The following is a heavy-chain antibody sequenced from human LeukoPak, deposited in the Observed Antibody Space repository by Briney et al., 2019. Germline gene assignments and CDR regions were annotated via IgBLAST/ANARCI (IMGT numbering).Heavy chain of an antibody. CDR2: ISGSGGRT. D-gene: IGHD6-19*01. Sequence: PGESLRLSCAASGFTFSSCAMNWVCHAPPQGMERDSAISGSGGRTYYADSVKGRFTISRDNSKNTLYLQMNSLRAEDTAIYYCAKVPGVAVAGTGDYWGQGTLVTVSS. V-gene: IGHV3-23*01. CDR1: GFTFSSCA. CDR3: AKVPGVAVAGTGDY. J-gene: IGHJ4*02.